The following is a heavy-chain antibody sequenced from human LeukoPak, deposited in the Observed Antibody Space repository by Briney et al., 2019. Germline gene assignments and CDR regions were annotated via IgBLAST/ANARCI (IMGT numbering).Heavy chain of an antibody. CDR3: ARNWAPLSYYDFWSGYYAFDN. V-gene: IGHV4-4*07. CDR1: GGSISSYY. D-gene: IGHD3-3*01. J-gene: IGHJ3*02. CDR2: IYTSGST. Sequence: SETLSLTCNVSGGSISSYYWSWIRQPAGKGLEWIGRIYTSGSTNYSPSLKSRVTMSVDTSKNQFSLNLSSVTAADTAVYYCARNWAPLSYYDFWSGYYAFDNWGQGTMVTVSS.